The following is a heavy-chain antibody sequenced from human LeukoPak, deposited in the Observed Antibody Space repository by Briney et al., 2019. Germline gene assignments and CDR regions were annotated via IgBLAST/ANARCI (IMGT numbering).Heavy chain of an antibody. Sequence: GASVKVSCEASGGTFSSYAISWVRQAPGQGLEWMGWINPNSGVTNYAQKFQGRVTMTRDMSISTAYMELSRLRSDDTAVYYCARSPDILTGENFDYWGQGTLVTVSS. V-gene: IGHV1-2*02. D-gene: IGHD3-9*01. CDR3: ARSPDILTGENFDY. CDR2: INPNSGVT. J-gene: IGHJ4*02. CDR1: GGTFSSYA.